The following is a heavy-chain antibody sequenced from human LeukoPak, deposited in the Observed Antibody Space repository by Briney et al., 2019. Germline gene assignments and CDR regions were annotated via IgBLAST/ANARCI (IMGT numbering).Heavy chain of an antibody. Sequence: PSETLSLTCTVSGGSISSYYWSWIRQPPGKGLEWIGYIYYSGSTNYNPSLKSRVTISVDTSKNQFSLKLSSVTAADTAVYYCARAGAAAAPYYNYYYMDVWGKGTTVTVSS. V-gene: IGHV4-59*01. CDR3: ARAGAAAAPYYNYYYMDV. D-gene: IGHD6-13*01. CDR2: IYYSGST. J-gene: IGHJ6*03. CDR1: GGSISSYY.